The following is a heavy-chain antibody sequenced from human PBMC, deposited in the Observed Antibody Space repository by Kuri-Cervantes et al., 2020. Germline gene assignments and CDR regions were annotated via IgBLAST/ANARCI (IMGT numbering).Heavy chain of an antibody. CDR2: MNPNSGGT. Sequence: ASVKVSCKAFEYTFTSYNIHWVRQATGQGLEWMGWMNPNSGGTNYAQKFQGWVTMTRDTSISTAYMELSRLRSDDTAVYYCARDADFQWPDAFDIWGQGTMVTVSS. V-gene: IGHV1-2*04. CDR3: ARDADFQWPDAFDI. D-gene: IGHD6-19*01. CDR1: EYTFTSYN. J-gene: IGHJ3*02.